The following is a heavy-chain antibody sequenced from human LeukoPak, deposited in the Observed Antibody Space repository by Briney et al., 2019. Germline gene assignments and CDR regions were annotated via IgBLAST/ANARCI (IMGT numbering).Heavy chain of an antibody. D-gene: IGHD4-23*01. J-gene: IGHJ4*02. CDR1: GFTFSSYS. CDR3: ARDSPSYGGNPASELTAPTNDY. V-gene: IGHV3-48*04. Sequence: PGGSLRLSCAASGFTFSSYSMNWVRQAPGKGLEWVSYISSSSSTIYYADSVKGRFTISRDNAKNSLYLQMNSLRAEDTAVYYCARDSPSYGGNPASELTAPTNDYWGQGTLVTVSS. CDR2: ISSSSSTI.